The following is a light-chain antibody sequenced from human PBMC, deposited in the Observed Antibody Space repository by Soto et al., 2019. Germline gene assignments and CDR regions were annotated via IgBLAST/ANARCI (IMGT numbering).Light chain of an antibody. CDR1: SSDVGGYNY. CDR2: EVS. J-gene: IGLJ3*02. CDR3: SSYTSSITLL. Sequence: QSALTQPASVSGSPGQSITISCTGTSSDVGGYNYVSWYQQYPGKAPKLMIYEVSNRPSGVSNRFSGSKSGNTASLTISGLQAEDEADYYCSSYTSSITLLFGGGTKLTVL. V-gene: IGLV2-14*01.